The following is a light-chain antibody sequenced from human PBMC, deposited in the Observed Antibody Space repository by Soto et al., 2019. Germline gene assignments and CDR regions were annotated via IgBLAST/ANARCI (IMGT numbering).Light chain of an antibody. V-gene: IGKV3-11*01. CDR2: DAS. CDR1: QSVSSY. CDR3: QQRSAWPPT. Sequence: ENVLTQSPSTLSLSPGERATLSCRASQSVSSYLAWYQQKPGQAPRLLIYDASNSATGIPARFSGSGSGTDFTLTISGLEPEDFAVYYCQQRSAWPPTFGGGTKVEIK. J-gene: IGKJ4*01.